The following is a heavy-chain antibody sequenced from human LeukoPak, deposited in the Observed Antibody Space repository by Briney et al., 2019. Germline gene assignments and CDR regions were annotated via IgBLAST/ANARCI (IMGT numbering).Heavy chain of an antibody. D-gene: IGHD1-26*01. CDR3: ARVQWELRGVGSYFEY. J-gene: IGHJ4*02. V-gene: IGHV3-7*01. Sequence: GGSLRLSCVTSGFTSSTYAMSWVRQAPGKGLEWVANIKQDGSEKYYVDSVKGRFTMSRDNAKNSLYLQMNSLRAEDTAVYYCARVQWELRGVGSYFEYWGQGALVTVSS. CDR1: GFTSSTYA. CDR2: IKQDGSEK.